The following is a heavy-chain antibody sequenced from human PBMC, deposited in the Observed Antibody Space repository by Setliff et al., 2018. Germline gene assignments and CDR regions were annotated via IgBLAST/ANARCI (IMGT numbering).Heavy chain of an antibody. D-gene: IGHD6-6*01. CDR1: GGTFTYYY. CDR3: ARGRNVAIRLLDS. V-gene: IGHV4-34*01. CDR2: INHSGTT. J-gene: IGHJ4*02. Sequence: SETLSLTCAASGGTFTYYYWTWIRQPTGKGLEWIGEINHSGTTNYNPSLRSRVTISIDPSRFQFSLNLRSVTAADTAVYYCARGRNVAIRLLDSWSQGNLVTVSS.